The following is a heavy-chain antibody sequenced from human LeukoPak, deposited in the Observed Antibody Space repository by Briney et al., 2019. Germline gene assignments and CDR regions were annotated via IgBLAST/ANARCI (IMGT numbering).Heavy chain of an antibody. D-gene: IGHD3-10*02. Sequence: PGGSLRLSCSASGFIFSDYYMSWIRQAPGKGLEWIAYINSPGTTTYYADSVKGRFTISRDNAKNSLYLQMNSLRAEDTAVYYCAELGITMIGGVWGKGTTVTISS. V-gene: IGHV3-11*04. CDR1: GFIFSDYY. J-gene: IGHJ6*03. CDR3: AELGITMIGGV. CDR2: INSPGTTT.